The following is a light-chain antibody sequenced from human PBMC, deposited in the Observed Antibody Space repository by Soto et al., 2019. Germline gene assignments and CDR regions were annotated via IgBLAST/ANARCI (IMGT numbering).Light chain of an antibody. CDR1: QAIRSD. V-gene: IGKV1-6*01. Sequence: AVQMTQSPSSLSASVGDRVTITCRASQAIRSDLGWYQMKPGKVPKLLIYAASNLQSGVPSRFIGRGYGTDFTLTISSLQPEDVATYYCLQDYNDPRTFGEGTKVEI. CDR2: AAS. J-gene: IGKJ1*01. CDR3: LQDYNDPRT.